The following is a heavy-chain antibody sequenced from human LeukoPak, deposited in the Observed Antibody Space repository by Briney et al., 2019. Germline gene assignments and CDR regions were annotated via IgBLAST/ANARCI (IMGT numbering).Heavy chain of an antibody. V-gene: IGHV3-64*01. CDR3: ARSPPGRTNWNYYDY. Sequence: GGSLRLSCAASGFTFSDCAMHWVRQAPGKGLEFVSVIGPIGVYTYYANSVKGRFTISRDNSKSTVSLQMGSLRDEDMAVYYCARSPPGRTNWNYYDYWGRGTLVTVSS. J-gene: IGHJ4*02. D-gene: IGHD1-1*01. CDR1: GFTFSDCA. CDR2: IGPIGVYT.